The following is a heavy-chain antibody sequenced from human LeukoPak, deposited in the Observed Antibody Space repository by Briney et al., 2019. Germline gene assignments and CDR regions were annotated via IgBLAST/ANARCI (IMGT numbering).Heavy chain of an antibody. J-gene: IGHJ4*02. D-gene: IGHD2-15*01. Sequence: DTLSLTCAVYGVSFSGYYWSWIRQPPGKGLEWIGEIYHSGSTNYNPSLKTRVTLSVDTSKNQFSLKLSSVTAADTDVYYCARGRKRLLRDYFDYWGQGTLVTVTS. CDR1: GVSFSGYY. CDR2: IYHSGST. CDR3: ARGRKRLLRDYFDY. V-gene: IGHV4-34*01.